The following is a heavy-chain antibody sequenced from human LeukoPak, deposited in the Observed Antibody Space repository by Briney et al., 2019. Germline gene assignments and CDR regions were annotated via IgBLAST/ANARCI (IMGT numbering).Heavy chain of an antibody. CDR1: GFTFSSYG. D-gene: IGHD3-3*01. Sequence: QSGGSLRLSCAASGFTFSSYGMHWVRQAPGKGLEWVAFIRYDGSNKYYADSVKGRSTISRDNSKNTLYLQMNSLRAEDTAVYYCATIWSGYTMAFDYWGQGTLVTVSS. J-gene: IGHJ4*02. CDR3: ATIWSGYTMAFDY. V-gene: IGHV3-30*02. CDR2: IRYDGSNK.